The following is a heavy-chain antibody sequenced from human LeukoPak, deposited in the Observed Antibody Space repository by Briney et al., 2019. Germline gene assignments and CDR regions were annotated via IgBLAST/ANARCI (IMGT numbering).Heavy chain of an antibody. D-gene: IGHD3-16*01. Sequence: GGSLRLSCAASGFTLNNYAMSWVRQAPGKGLEWVSTISSSGTNYADSVKGRFTISRDNSKSTVDLQMNSLRADDTAVYYCARDPGGSFDYWGQGTLVTVSS. CDR1: GFTLNNYA. J-gene: IGHJ4*02. CDR2: ISSSGT. CDR3: ARDPGGSFDY. V-gene: IGHV3-23*01.